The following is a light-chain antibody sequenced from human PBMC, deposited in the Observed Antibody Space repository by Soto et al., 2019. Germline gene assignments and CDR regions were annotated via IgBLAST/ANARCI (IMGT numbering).Light chain of an antibody. Sequence: EVVLTQSPATLSVSPGARATLSCRASRSVTTYLAWYQQKPGQAPRLLIYDASNRATGIPARFSGSGSGTDFTLTINRLEPEDFAVYYCQQYGSTPVTFGQGTKVDIK. V-gene: IGKV3-11*01. J-gene: IGKJ1*01. CDR1: RSVTTY. CDR2: DAS. CDR3: QQYGSTPVT.